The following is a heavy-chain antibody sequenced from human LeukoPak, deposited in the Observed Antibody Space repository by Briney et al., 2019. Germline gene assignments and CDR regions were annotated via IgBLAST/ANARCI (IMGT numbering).Heavy chain of an antibody. V-gene: IGHV3-74*01. CDR3: AKVVPAASHFDY. Sequence: GGSLRLSCAASGFTFSSYWMHWVRQAPGKGLVWVSRINSDGSSTSYADSVKGRLTISRDNAKNTLYLQMNSLRAEDTAVYYCAKVVPAASHFDYWGQGTLVTVSS. D-gene: IGHD2-2*01. CDR2: INSDGSST. J-gene: IGHJ4*02. CDR1: GFTFSSYW.